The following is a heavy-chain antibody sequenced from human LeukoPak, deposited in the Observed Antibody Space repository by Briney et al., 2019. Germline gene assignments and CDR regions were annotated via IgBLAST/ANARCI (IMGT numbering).Heavy chain of an antibody. CDR3: AISRGYYDY. J-gene: IGHJ4*02. CDR1: GFTFSSYG. Sequence: PGGSLRLSCAASGFTFSSYGMSWVRQPPGKGLEWVSSMSGSGAGTYYADSVKGRFTISRDNSKNTLYLQMNSLRAEDTAVYYCAISRGYYDYWGQGTLVTVSS. V-gene: IGHV3-23*01. D-gene: IGHD3-22*01. CDR2: MSGSGAGT.